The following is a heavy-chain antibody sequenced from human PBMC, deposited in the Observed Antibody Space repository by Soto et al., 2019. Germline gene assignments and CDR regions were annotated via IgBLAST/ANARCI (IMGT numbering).Heavy chain of an antibody. D-gene: IGHD2-15*01. CDR3: SNLAAGARGRGY. Sequence: SETLSLTCTVSGGSISSGGYRWNWLRQPPGKGLEWIGQIQSSGSASYNPSLQNRVTISVDTTKNQFSLKLSSVTAADTAVYFCSNLAAGARGRGYWGQGTLVTVSS. J-gene: IGHJ4*02. CDR1: GGSISSGGYR. V-gene: IGHV4-31*03. CDR2: IQSSGSA.